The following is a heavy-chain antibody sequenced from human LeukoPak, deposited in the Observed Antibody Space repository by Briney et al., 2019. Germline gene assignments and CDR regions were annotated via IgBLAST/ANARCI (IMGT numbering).Heavy chain of an antibody. Sequence: GGSLRLSCAASGFTVSSNYMSWVRQAPGKGLEWVSVIYSGGRTYYADSVKGRFTISRDNSKNTLYLQMNSLRAEDTAVYYCARFNLGYCSSTSCYTSGYFDYWGQGTLVTVSS. D-gene: IGHD2-2*02. J-gene: IGHJ4*02. V-gene: IGHV3-53*01. CDR3: ARFNLGYCSSTSCYTSGYFDY. CDR2: IYSGGRT. CDR1: GFTVSSNY.